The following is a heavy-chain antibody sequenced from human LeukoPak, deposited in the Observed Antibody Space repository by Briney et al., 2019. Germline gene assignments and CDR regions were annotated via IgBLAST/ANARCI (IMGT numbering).Heavy chain of an antibody. V-gene: IGHV2-5*01. CDR1: GFSLSTSGVG. Sequence: SGPTLLNPTPALTLTFTFSGFSLSTSGVGVGWIRQPPGKALEWLALIYWNDHQRYSPSLKSRLTITKHTSKNQVVLTMTNMHPVDTATYYCAHSYYYGSGNDTEPPDFWGQGTLVTVSS. J-gene: IGHJ4*02. D-gene: IGHD3-10*01. CDR2: IYWNDHQ. CDR3: AHSYYYGSGNDTEPPDF.